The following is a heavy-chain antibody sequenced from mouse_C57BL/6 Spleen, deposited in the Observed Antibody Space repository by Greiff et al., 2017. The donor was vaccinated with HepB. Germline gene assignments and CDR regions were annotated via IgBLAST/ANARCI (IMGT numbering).Heavy chain of an antibody. J-gene: IGHJ4*01. CDR3: ARSETPHYYAMDY. CDR2: IDPSDSET. V-gene: IGHV1-52*01. CDR1: GYTFTSYW. Sequence: QVQLQQPGAELVRPGSSVKLSCKASGYTFTSYWMHWVKQRPIQGLEWIGNIDPSDSETHYNQKFKDKATLTVDKSSSTAYMQLSSLTSEDSVVYYCARSETPHYYAMDYWGQGTSVTVSS.